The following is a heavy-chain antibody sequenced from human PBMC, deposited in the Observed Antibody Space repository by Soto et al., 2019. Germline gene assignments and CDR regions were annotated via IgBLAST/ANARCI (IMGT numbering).Heavy chain of an antibody. CDR1: GGSISSGGYS. Sequence: TSETLSLTCAVSGGSISSGGYSWSWIRQPPGKGLEWIGYIYHSGSTYYNPSLKSRVTISVDRSKNQFSLKLSSVTAADTAVYYCARQYYYDSSGYYLFDPWGQGTLVTVSS. CDR2: IYHSGST. V-gene: IGHV4-30-2*01. D-gene: IGHD3-22*01. J-gene: IGHJ5*02. CDR3: ARQYYYDSSGYYLFDP.